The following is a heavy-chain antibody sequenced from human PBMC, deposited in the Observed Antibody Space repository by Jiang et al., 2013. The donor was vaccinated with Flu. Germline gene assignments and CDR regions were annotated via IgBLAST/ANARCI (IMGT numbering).Heavy chain of an antibody. J-gene: IGHJ4*02. D-gene: IGHD6-13*01. CDR3: ARDLAGYYFDY. V-gene: IGHV4-59*11. CDR1: GGSISSHY. CDR2: IYYSGST. Sequence: CTVSGGSISSHYWSWIRQPPGKGLEWIGYIYYSGSTNYNPSLKSRVTISVDTSKNQFSLKLSSVTAADTAVYYCARDLAGYYFDYWGQGTLVTVSS.